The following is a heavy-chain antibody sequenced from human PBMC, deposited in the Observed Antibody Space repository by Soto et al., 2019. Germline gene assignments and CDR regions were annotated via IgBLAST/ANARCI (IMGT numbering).Heavy chain of an antibody. CDR3: ARQVGYCSSTSCYFVHDAYYYMDV. D-gene: IGHD2-2*01. V-gene: IGHV4-59*08. Sequence: SETLSLTCTVSGGPISSYYWSWIRQPPGKGLEWIGYIYYSGSTNYNPSLKSRVTISVDTSKNQFSLKLSSLTAADTAVYYCARQVGYCSSTSCYFVHDAYYYMDVWGKGTTVTVSS. CDR1: GGPISSYY. CDR2: IYYSGST. J-gene: IGHJ6*03.